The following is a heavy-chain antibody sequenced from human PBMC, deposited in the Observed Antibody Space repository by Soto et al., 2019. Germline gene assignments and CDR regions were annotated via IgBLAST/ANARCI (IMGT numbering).Heavy chain of an antibody. D-gene: IGHD3-22*01. V-gene: IGHV4-31*02. CDR3: ARRARTYYYDSSGYYFDY. CDR2: IYYSGST. J-gene: IGHJ4*02. Sequence: LEWIGYIYYSGSTYYNPSLKSRVTISVDTSKNQFSLKLSSVTAADTAVYYCARRARTYYYDSSGYYFDYWGQGTLVTVSS.